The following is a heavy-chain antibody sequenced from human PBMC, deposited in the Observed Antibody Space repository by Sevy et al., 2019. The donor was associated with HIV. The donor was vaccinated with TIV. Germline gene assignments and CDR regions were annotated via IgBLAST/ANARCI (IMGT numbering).Heavy chain of an antibody. CDR2: IRYDGSNK. Sequence: GGSLRLSCAASGFTFSSYGMHWVRQAPGKGLEWVAFIRYDGSNKYYADSVKGRFTISRDNSKNTLYPQMNSLRAEDTAVYYCAKGARDYYGSGTLGWGQGTLVTVSS. D-gene: IGHD3-10*01. V-gene: IGHV3-30*02. CDR1: GFTFSSYG. J-gene: IGHJ4*02. CDR3: AKGARDYYGSGTLG.